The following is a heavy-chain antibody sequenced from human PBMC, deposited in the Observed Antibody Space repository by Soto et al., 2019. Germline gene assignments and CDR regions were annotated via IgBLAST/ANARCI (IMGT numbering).Heavy chain of an antibody. CDR3: CRHRLLHWQLDL. CDR2: IRSKAFGGTT. V-gene: IGHV3-49*03. Sequence: GGSLRLSCTASGFTFDDHGMSWFRQAPGKGLEWVSFIRSKAFGGTTEDAASVKGRFTVSRDDSKSVAYLQMNSLRTEDTAVYYCCRHRLLHWQLDLSSRGTLV. CDR1: GFTFDDHG. J-gene: IGHJ2*01. D-gene: IGHD1-1*01.